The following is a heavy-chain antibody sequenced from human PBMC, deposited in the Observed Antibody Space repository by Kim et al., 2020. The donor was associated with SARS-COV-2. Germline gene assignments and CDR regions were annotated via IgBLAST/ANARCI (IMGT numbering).Heavy chain of an antibody. J-gene: IGHJ6*02. CDR2: IIPIFGTA. Sequence: SVKVSCKASGGTFSSYAISWVRQAPGQGLEWMGGIIPIFGTANYAQKFQGRVTITADESTSTAYMELSSLRSEDTAVYYCARALRGDILTGYYYYYYYGMDVWGQGTTVTVSS. CDR1: GGTFSSYA. D-gene: IGHD3-9*01. CDR3: ARALRGDILTGYYYYYYYGMDV. V-gene: IGHV1-69*13.